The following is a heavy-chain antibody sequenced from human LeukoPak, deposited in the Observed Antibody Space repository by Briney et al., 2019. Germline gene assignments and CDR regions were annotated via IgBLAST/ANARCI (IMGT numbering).Heavy chain of an antibody. D-gene: IGHD3-10*01. J-gene: IGHJ4*02. V-gene: IGHV1-8*01. CDR3: ARGLVSGGRSSGSYHY. CDR2: MNPNSGNT. CDR1: GYTFTSYD. Sequence: ASVKVSCKASGYTFTSYDINWVRQATGQGLEWMGWMNPNSGNTGYAQKFQGGVTMTRNTSISTAYMELSSLRSEDTAVYYCARGLVSGGRSSGSYHYWGQGTLVTVSS.